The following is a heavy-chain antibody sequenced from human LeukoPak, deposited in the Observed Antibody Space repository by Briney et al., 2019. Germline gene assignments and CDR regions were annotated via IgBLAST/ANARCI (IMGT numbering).Heavy chain of an antibody. D-gene: IGHD3-10*01. CDR3: ARGSYYGSGSYYNRKDYFDY. Sequence: SVKVSCKASGGTFSSYAISWVRQAPGQGLEWMGRIIPILGIANYAQKFQGRVTITADKSTSTAYMELSSLRSEDTAVYYCARGSYYGSGSYYNRKDYFDYWGQGTLVTVSS. V-gene: IGHV1-69*04. CDR1: GGTFSSYA. J-gene: IGHJ4*02. CDR2: IIPILGIA.